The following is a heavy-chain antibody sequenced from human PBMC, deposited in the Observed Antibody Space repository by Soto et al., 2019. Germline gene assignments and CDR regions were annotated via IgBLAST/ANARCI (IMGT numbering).Heavy chain of an antibody. Sequence: PGESLKISCKGSGYSFTSYWINWVRQMPGKGLEWMGISYTGDSDTRYSPSFQGQVTISADKSSDTAYLQWRSRKASDTAVYYCARHHGSPGSYFGLDVWGQGTTVTVSS. CDR3: ARHHGSPGSYFGLDV. CDR1: GYSFTSYW. V-gene: IGHV5-51*01. CDR2: SYTGDSDT. J-gene: IGHJ6*02. D-gene: IGHD6-13*01.